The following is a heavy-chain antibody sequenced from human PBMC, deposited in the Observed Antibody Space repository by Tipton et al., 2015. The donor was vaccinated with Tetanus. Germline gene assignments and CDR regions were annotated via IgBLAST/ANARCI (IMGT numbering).Heavy chain of an antibody. CDR2: IYYSGST. CDR1: GGSISSSSYY. J-gene: IGHJ6*03. D-gene: IGHD6-6*01. V-gene: IGHV4-39*01. CDR3: ARHVEQLVPFYYYYMDV. Sequence: TLSLTCTVSGGSISSSSYYWGWIRQPPGKGLEWIGSIYYSGSTYYNPSLKSRLTISVDTPKNQFSLKLSSVTAADTAAYYCARHVEQLVPFYYYYMDVWGEGTTVTVSS.